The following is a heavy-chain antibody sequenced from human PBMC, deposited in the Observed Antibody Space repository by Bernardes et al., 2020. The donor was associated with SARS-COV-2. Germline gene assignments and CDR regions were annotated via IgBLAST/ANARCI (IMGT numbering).Heavy chain of an antibody. CDR3: AREGESKYIYDSRKYYYNAMDV. CDR2: IWFDGSQK. D-gene: IGHD5-18*01. V-gene: IGHV3-33*01. Sequence: GGSLRLSCAASGFIFSNYGMHWVRQAPGKGLEWVAFIWFDGSQKFYADSVKGRFIIFRDNSKNTLFLQMNSLRAEDTAVYYCAREGESKYIYDSRKYYYNAMDVWGQGTTVTVSS. J-gene: IGHJ6*02. CDR1: GFIFSNYG.